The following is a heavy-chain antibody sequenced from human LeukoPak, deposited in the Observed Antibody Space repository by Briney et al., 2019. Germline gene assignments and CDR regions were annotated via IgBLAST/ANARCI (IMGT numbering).Heavy chain of an antibody. Sequence: GGSLRLSCAASGFTFSNAWMSWARQAPGKGLEWVGRIKSKTDGGTTDYAAPVKGRFTISRDDSKNTLYLQMNSLKTEDTAVYYCTTSTGLRNYYYYYMDVWGKGTTVTVSS. CDR2: IKSKTDGGTT. CDR3: TTSTGLRNYYYYYMDV. J-gene: IGHJ6*03. D-gene: IGHD1-14*01. CDR1: GFTFSNAW. V-gene: IGHV3-15*01.